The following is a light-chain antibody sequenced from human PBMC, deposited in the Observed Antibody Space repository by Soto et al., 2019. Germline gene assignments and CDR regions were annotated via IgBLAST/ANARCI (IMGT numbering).Light chain of an antibody. CDR1: QSVSSIY. V-gene: IGKV3-20*01. CDR3: QQYGSSRWT. Sequence: EIVLTQSPGTLSLSPGERATLSCRASQSVSSIYLAWYQQKPGQAPRLLIYGASSRATGIPDRFSGSGSGTDFTLTISRLEPEDFAVYYCQQYGSSRWTFGPGTKVDIK. CDR2: GAS. J-gene: IGKJ1*01.